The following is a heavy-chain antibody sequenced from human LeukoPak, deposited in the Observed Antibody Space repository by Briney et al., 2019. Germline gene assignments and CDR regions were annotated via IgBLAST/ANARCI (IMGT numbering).Heavy chain of an antibody. Sequence: SETLSLTCTVSGGSISSYYWSWIRQPAVKGLEWIGRIYTSGSTNYNPSLKSRVTMSVDTSKNQFSLKLSSVTAADTAVYYCARGTYCYDSSGYPVWGFDPWGQGTLVTVSS. CDR3: ARGTYCYDSSGYPVWGFDP. CDR1: GGSISSYY. J-gene: IGHJ5*02. V-gene: IGHV4-4*07. CDR2: IYTSGST. D-gene: IGHD3-22*01.